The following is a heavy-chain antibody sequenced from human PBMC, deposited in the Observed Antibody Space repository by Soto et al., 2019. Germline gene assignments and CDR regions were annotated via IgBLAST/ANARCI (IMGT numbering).Heavy chain of an antibody. CDR1: GFTFSSYS. CDR2: ISSGSSHT. Sequence: PGGSLRLSCAASGFTFSSYSMNWVRQAPGKGLEWVSSISSGSSHTYYAESVKGRFTISRDNAKNSLFLQMNSLRAEDTAVYYCARDVKYGYSGYESLDWGLGTLVTGSS. D-gene: IGHD5-12*01. J-gene: IGHJ4*02. CDR3: ARDVKYGYSGYESLD. V-gene: IGHV3-21*01.